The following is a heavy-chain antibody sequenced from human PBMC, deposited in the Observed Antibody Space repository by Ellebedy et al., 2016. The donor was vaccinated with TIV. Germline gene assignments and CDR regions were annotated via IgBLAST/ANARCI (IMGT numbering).Heavy chain of an antibody. D-gene: IGHD5-12*01. CDR3: ARGVTSGYDYGDYYYGMNV. J-gene: IGHJ6*02. CDR1: GGTYSSYS. Sequence: ASVKVSCKASGGTYSSYSISWVRQAPGQGLEWMGWISAYNGNTNYAQKLQGRVTMTTDTSTSTAYMELRSLRSDDTAVYYCARGVTSGYDYGDYYYGMNVWGQGTTVTVSS. V-gene: IGHV1-18*01. CDR2: ISAYNGNT.